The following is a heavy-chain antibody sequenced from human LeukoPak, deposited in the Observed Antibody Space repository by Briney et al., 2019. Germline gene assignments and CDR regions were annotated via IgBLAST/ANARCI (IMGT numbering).Heavy chain of an antibody. V-gene: IGHV4-34*01. D-gene: IGHD3-3*01. Sequence: SETLSLTCAVYGGSFSGYYWSWIRQPPGKGLEWIGEINHSGSTNYNPSLKSRVTISVDTSKNQFSLKLSSVTAADTAVYYCARRRYYDFWSGDIDYWGQGTLVTVSS. CDR1: GGSFSGYY. CDR2: INHSGST. CDR3: ARRRYYDFWSGDIDY. J-gene: IGHJ4*02.